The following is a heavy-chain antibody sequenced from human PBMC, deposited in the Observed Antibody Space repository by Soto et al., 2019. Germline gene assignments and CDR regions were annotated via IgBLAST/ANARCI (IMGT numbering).Heavy chain of an antibody. D-gene: IGHD1-26*01. CDR1: GFTLSSHA. CDR2: ILSDGSNK. J-gene: IGHJ4*02. V-gene: IGHV3-30-3*01. Sequence: QVQLVESGGGVVQPGRSLRLSCAVSGFTLSSHAMHWVRQAPGKGLEWVALILSDGSNKYYADSVKGRFTTSRDNSKNTMYLQMNSLSVEDTAVYYCARDDVGGSDCDLRYWGQGALVTVSS. CDR3: ARDDVGGSDCDLRY.